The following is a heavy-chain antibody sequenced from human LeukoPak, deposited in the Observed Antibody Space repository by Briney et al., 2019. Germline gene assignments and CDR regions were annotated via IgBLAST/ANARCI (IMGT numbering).Heavy chain of an antibody. CDR3: ASGRVYYSDSCKYYREHAFDY. Sequence: PSETLSLTCTVASGSISSYYWSWIRQPAGKGLEWIGRIYNSGSTNYNPSLKSRVTMSVDTSKKQFSLKLSSVTAADTAVYYCASGRVYYSDSCKYYREHAFDYWGQGTLVTVSS. J-gene: IGHJ4*02. CDR1: SGSISSYY. D-gene: IGHD3-22*01. V-gene: IGHV4-4*07. CDR2: IYNSGST.